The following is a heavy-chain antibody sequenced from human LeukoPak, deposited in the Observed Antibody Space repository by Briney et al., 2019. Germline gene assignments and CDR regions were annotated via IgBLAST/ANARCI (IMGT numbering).Heavy chain of an antibody. CDR2: IYYTRNT. CDR3: ARTQSQSGSYRYYFGY. D-gene: IGHD1-26*01. V-gene: IGHV4-61*08. Sequence: SETLSLTCTVSGGSVGSAGCYWSWIRQPPGGGLEWIGYIYYTRNTNYNPSLKSRVTMSLDPSKNQFSLKLNSVTAADTAVYYCARTQSQSGSYRYYFGYWGQGTLVTVSS. J-gene: IGHJ4*02. CDR1: GGSVGSAGCY.